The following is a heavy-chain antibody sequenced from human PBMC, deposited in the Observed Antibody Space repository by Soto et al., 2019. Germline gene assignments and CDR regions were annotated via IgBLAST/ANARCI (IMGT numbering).Heavy chain of an antibody. CDR1: GYNFINHW. V-gene: IGHV5-51*01. Sequence: PGESLKISCKGSGYNFINHWIAWVRQMPGKGLEWMGIIYPGESDTRYSPSFQGQVTISADKSISTAYLQWSSLKASDTAMYYCAVLNLVTTGPFFDYWGQGTLVTVSS. CDR2: IYPGESDT. D-gene: IGHD4-17*01. CDR3: AVLNLVTTGPFFDY. J-gene: IGHJ4*02.